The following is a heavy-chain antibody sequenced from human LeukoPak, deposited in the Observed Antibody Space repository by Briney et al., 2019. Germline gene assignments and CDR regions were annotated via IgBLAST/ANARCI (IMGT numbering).Heavy chain of an antibody. Sequence: GGSLRLPCAASGFTFSSYDMHWVRQATGKGLEWVSAIGTAGDTYYPGSVKGRFTISRENAKNSLYLQMNSLRAEDTAVYYCARAGYSSGWYDPGRWFDPWGQGTLVTVSS. CDR3: ARAGYSSGWYDPGRWFDP. D-gene: IGHD6-19*01. CDR1: GFTFSSYD. CDR2: IGTAGDT. V-gene: IGHV3-13*01. J-gene: IGHJ5*02.